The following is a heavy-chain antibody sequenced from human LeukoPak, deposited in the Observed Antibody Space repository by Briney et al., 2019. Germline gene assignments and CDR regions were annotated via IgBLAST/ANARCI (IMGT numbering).Heavy chain of an antibody. CDR1: GFTFSKSW. CDR2: INHEGGGI. Sequence: GGSLRLSCAASGFTFSKSWMSWVRQVPGQGLEWVAHINHEGGGIQYVDSVKGRFTISRDNAKGSVHLQMNSLRAEDTAIYHCATYINWVAGDVWGQGTTVIVSS. V-gene: IGHV3-7*01. D-gene: IGHD1-1*01. J-gene: IGHJ6*02. CDR3: ATYINWVAGDV.